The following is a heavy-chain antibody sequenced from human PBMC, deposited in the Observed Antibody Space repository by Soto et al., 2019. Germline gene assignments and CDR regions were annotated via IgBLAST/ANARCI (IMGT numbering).Heavy chain of an antibody. J-gene: IGHJ4*02. Sequence: HPGGSLRLSCAASGFTFSSYAMSWVRQAPGKGLEWVSAISGSGGSTYYADSVKGRFTISRDNSKNTLYLQMNSLRAEDTAVYYCAKDSDYDILTGYLDYWGQGTLVTVSS. D-gene: IGHD3-9*01. V-gene: IGHV3-23*01. CDR2: ISGSGGST. CDR3: AKDSDYDILTGYLDY. CDR1: GFTFSSYA.